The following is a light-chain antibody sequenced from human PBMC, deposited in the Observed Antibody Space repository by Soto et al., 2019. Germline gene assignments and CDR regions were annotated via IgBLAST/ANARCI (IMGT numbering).Light chain of an antibody. CDR2: KTS. V-gene: IGKV1-5*03. J-gene: IGKJ4*01. CDR3: QQYSGYSLT. Sequence: DIQMTQSPSTLSASVGERVTITCRASQSISSWLAWYQQKPGKAPKLLIYKTSSLESWVPSRFSGSGSGTEFTLTISSLQPDDFATYYCQQYSGYSLTFGGGTKVEIK. CDR1: QSISSW.